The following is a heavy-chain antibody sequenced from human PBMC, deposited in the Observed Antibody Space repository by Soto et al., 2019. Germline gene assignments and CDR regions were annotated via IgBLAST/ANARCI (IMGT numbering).Heavy chain of an antibody. CDR1: GGTFSSYT. CDR2: IIPILGIA. J-gene: IGHJ6*02. V-gene: IGHV1-69*02. Sequence: SVKVSCKASGGTFSSYTISWVRQAPGQGLEWMGRIIPILGIANYAQKFQGRVTITADKSTSTAYMELRSLRSDDTAVYYCARALGYSGYAGMDVWGQGTTVTVSS. CDR3: ARALGYSGYAGMDV. D-gene: IGHD5-12*01.